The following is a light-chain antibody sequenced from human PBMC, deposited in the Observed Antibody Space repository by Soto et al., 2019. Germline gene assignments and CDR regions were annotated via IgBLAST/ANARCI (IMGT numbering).Light chain of an antibody. CDR1: QSVSAY. V-gene: IGKV3-11*01. CDR2: DVS. J-gene: IGKJ4*01. CDR3: LSRFDWPT. Sequence: EVVLTQSPDALSLSPGERATVSCRASQSVSAYLAWYQQRPGQAPRPLIYDVSNRAPGIPDRFSGGGSGTDFTLSISSLQPEDSATYYCLSRFDWPTFGGGATLEIK.